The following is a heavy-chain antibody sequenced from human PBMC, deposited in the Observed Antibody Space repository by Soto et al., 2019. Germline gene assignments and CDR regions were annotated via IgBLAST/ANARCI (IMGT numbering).Heavy chain of an antibody. J-gene: IGHJ4*02. Sequence: HEHLVQSGAEVKRPGASLKVSCKASGYSFTGYYSHWVRQAPGQGLEWMGWINPDSGATNYAQNFQGRVTLTSDTSISTASMDLTSMTSDDTAVYYCARGDYGTGGYPFPYVDYWGQGTLVIVSS. CDR1: GYSFTGYY. CDR2: INPDSGAT. D-gene: IGHD2-8*02. CDR3: ARGDYGTGGYPFPYVDY. V-gene: IGHV1-2*02.